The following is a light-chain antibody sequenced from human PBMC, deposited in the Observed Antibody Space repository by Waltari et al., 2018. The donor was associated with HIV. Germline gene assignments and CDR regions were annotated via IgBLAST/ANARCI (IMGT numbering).Light chain of an antibody. J-gene: IGLJ2*01. Sequence: QSALTQPPSASGSPGQSVTISCTGTSRDIGAYNYVSWFQQPPGKAPKLMIYAVTKRPSGVPDRFSGSKSGNTASLTVSGLQAEDEADYYCASHAGSKDVFGGGTRLTVL. V-gene: IGLV2-8*01. CDR2: AVT. CDR1: SRDIGAYNY. CDR3: ASHAGSKDV.